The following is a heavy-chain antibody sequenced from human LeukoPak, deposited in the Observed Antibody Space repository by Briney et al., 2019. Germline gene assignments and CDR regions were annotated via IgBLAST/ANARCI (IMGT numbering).Heavy chain of an antibody. V-gene: IGHV1-8*01. CDR1: GYTFTSYD. Sequence: ASVKVSCKASGYTFTSYDINWVRQATGQGLEWMGWMNPNSGNTGYAQKFQGRVTMTRNTSISTAYTELSSLRSEDTAVYYCARGSRLWFGELLKKYYYYGMDVWGQGTTVTVSS. CDR2: MNPNSGNT. J-gene: IGHJ6*02. CDR3: ARGSRLWFGELLKKYYYYGMDV. D-gene: IGHD3-10*01.